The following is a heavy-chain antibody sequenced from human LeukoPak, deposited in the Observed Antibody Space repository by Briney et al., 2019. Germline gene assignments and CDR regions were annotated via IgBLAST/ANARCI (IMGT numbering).Heavy chain of an antibody. V-gene: IGHV3-73*01. J-gene: IGHJ4*02. CDR1: GFTFSDSP. CDR2: VRDKADNYAT. CDR3: GRQPQGTGTVDY. D-gene: IGHD3/OR15-3a*01. Sequence: AGGSLRLSCAASGFTFSDSPIHWVRQASGKGLEWVGRVRDKADNYATGFAASVKGRFSISRDDSKNMAYLQMNSLKTEDTAMYYCGRQPQGTGTVDYWGQGTLVTVSS.